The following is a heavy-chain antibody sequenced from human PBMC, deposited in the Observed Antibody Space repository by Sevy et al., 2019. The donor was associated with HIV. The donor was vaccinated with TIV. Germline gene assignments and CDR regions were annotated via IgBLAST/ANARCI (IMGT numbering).Heavy chain of an antibody. CDR1: GFTLSSYW. V-gene: IGHV3-7*01. J-gene: IGHJ4*02. CDR2: IKQDGSEK. CDR3: ARARAYYYDNSGYSFDY. Sequence: GGSLRLSCAASGFTLSSYWMSWVRQAPGKGLEWVANIKQDGSEKYYVDSVKGRFTISRDNAKNSLYLQMNSLRVEATAAYYCARARAYYYDNSGYSFDYWGQGTLVTVSS. D-gene: IGHD3-22*01.